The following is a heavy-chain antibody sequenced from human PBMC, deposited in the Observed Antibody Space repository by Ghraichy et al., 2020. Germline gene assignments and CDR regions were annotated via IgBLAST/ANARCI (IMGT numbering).Heavy chain of an antibody. CDR3: ARARVEMATIT. CDR2: IYYSGST. CDR1: GGSISSYY. J-gene: IGHJ4*02. Sequence: SETLSLTCTVSGGSISSYYWSRIRQPPGKGLEWIGYIYYSGSTNYNPSLKSRVTISVDTSKNQFSLKLSSVTAADTAVYYCARARVEMATITWGQGTLVTVSS. V-gene: IGHV4-59*01. D-gene: IGHD5-24*01.